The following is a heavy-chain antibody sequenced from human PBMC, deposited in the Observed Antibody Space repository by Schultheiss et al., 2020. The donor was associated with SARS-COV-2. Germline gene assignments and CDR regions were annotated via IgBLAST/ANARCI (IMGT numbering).Heavy chain of an antibody. Sequence: SETLSLTCAVYGGSFSGYYWSWIRQPPGKGLEWIGEINHSGSTNYNPSLKSRVTISVDTSKNQFSLKLSSVTAADTAVYYCARDWRGGWPYYYYYGMDVWGQGTTVTVSS. J-gene: IGHJ6*02. V-gene: IGHV4-34*01. CDR2: INHSGST. CDR1: GGSFSGYY. D-gene: IGHD3-10*01. CDR3: ARDWRGGWPYYYYYGMDV.